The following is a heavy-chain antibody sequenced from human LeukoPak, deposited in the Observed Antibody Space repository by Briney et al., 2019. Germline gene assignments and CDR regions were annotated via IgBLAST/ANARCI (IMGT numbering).Heavy chain of an antibody. CDR3: AKAEEGYCSGGSCYSLNY. CDR2: IRNDGTGK. CDR1: GFTFRNYG. V-gene: IGHV3-30*02. D-gene: IGHD2-15*01. Sequence: GGSLRLSCAASGFTFRNYGMHWVRQAPGKGLHWVAFIRNDGTGKYYTDAVKGRFTISRDNSKNTLYLQMNSLRTEDTAVYYCAKAEEGYCSGGSCYSLNYWGQGALVTVSS. J-gene: IGHJ4*02.